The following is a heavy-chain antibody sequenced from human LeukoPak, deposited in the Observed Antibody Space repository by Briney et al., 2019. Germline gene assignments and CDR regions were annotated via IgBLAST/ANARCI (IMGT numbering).Heavy chain of an antibody. CDR2: INPSGGST. CDR1: GYTFTSYY. D-gene: IGHD2-2*01. J-gene: IGHJ4*02. Sequence: ASVKVSCKASGYTFTSYYMHWVRQAPGQGLEWVGIINPSGGSTSYAQKFQGRVTMTRDMSTSTVYMELSSLRSEDTAVYYCAREAPSLVRFDYWGQGTLVTVSS. CDR3: AREAPSLVRFDY. V-gene: IGHV1-46*01.